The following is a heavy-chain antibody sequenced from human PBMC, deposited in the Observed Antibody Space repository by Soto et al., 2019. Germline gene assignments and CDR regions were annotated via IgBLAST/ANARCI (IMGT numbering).Heavy chain of an antibody. D-gene: IGHD5-18*01. J-gene: IGHJ4*02. V-gene: IGHV4-30-2*01. CDR1: GGSISSGGYS. CDR2: MYHSGST. CDR3: ARGYGRNFDY. Sequence: ASETLSLTCAVSGGSISSGGYSWSWIRQPPGKGLEWIGYMYHSGSTYYNPSLKSRVTISIDTSKNQFSLKLSSVTAADTAVYYCARGYGRNFDYWGQGTLVTVSS.